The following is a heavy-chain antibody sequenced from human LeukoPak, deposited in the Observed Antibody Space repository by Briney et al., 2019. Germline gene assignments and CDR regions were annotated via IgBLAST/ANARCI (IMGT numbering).Heavy chain of an antibody. CDR3: ARRGVKTTRFDY. Sequence: SGTLSLTCTVSGGSINTYYWSWIRQPPGKGLEWIGCLYNTATTNYNPSLKSRLSISGDTSKNQFSLRLISVTAADTAVYYCARRGVKTTRFDYWGQGILVTVSS. J-gene: IGHJ4*02. CDR1: GGSINTYY. V-gene: IGHV4-59*01. D-gene: IGHD1-1*01. CDR2: LYNTATT.